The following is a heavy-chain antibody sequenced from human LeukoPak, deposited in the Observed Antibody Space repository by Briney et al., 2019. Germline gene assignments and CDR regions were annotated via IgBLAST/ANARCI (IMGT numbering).Heavy chain of an antibody. D-gene: IGHD6-13*01. V-gene: IGHV1-46*01. Sequence: GASVKVSCKASGYTFTNYYMHWVRQAPGQGLEWMGIINPSGGSTSYAQRFQGRVTMTRDTSTSTVYMELSSLRSEDTAVYYCARGRIAAAGTRADYYYYGMDVWGQGTTVTVSS. CDR2: INPSGGST. CDR3: ARGRIAAAGTRADYYYYGMDV. J-gene: IGHJ6*02. CDR1: GYTFTNYY.